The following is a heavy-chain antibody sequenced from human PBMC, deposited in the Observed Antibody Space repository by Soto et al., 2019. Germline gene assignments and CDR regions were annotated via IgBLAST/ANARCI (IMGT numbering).Heavy chain of an antibody. Sequence: PSETLSLTCTVSGGSISSYYWSWIRQPPGKGLEWIGYIYYSGSTNYNPSLKSRVTISVDTSKNQFSLKLSSVTAADTAVYYCARLSGIAAAGPSDYWGQGTLVTVSS. D-gene: IGHD6-13*01. CDR2: IYYSGST. V-gene: IGHV4-59*08. CDR1: GGSISSYY. J-gene: IGHJ4*02. CDR3: ARLSGIAAAGPSDY.